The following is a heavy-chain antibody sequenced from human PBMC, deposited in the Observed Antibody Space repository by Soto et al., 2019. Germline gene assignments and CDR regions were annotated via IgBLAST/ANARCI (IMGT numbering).Heavy chain of an antibody. D-gene: IGHD1-1*01. CDR3: GRDRRFGNGYNLGFDY. CDR1: GFSFSSYS. J-gene: IGHJ4*02. CDR2: VSFDGSNK. V-gene: IGHV3-30-3*01. Sequence: QVQLVESGGGVVQPGRSLRLSCAASGFSFSSYSMHWVRQAPGKGLEWVAVVSFDGSNKYYANSVKDRFTVSRDNSKNTMDVQMNSLKPEDTAVYCCGRDRRFGNGYNLGFDYWGQGTLVTVSS.